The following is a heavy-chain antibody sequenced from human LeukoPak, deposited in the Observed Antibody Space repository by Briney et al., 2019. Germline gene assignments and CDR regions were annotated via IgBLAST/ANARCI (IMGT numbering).Heavy chain of an antibody. D-gene: IGHD2-21*01. CDR1: GYSFTSYW. J-gene: IGHJ3*02. CDR3: ARHAPQLWWHNGNAFDI. V-gene: IGHV5-51*01. CDR2: IYPGDSDT. Sequence: GESLKISCKGSGYSFTSYWIGWVRQMPGKGLEWMGIIYPGDSDTRYSPSFQGQVTISADKSISTAYLQWSSLKASDTAMYYCARHAPQLWWHNGNAFDIWGQGTMVTVSS.